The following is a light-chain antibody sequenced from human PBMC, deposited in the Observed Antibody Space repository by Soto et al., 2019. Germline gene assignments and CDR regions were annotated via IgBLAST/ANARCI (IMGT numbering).Light chain of an antibody. J-gene: IGKJ4*01. CDR2: AAS. CDR3: QHLTSYPRALS. Sequence: DIQLTQSPAFLSASLGDRVTISCRASQGISSHLAWYQQKPGKAPELLIYAASTLQSGVPSRFSGSGSGTEFTLTISSLQPEDFATYFCQHLTSYPRALSFGGGTQVEIK. V-gene: IGKV1-9*01. CDR1: QGISSH.